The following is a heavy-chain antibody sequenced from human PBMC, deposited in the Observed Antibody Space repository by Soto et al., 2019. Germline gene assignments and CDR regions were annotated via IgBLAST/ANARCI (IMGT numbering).Heavy chain of an antibody. J-gene: IGHJ6*02. Sequence: QVQLVQSEAEVKKPGSSVKVSCKASGGTFSSFAISWVRQVPGQGLEWMGGIIPMIETPNYAQKFQGRLTITADESTNIAYMDLSSLRSEDTAVYFCARGESSWFSDVWGQGTTVIVS. CDR2: IIPMIETP. V-gene: IGHV1-69*01. CDR1: GGTFSSFA. D-gene: IGHD6-19*01. CDR3: ARGESSWFSDV.